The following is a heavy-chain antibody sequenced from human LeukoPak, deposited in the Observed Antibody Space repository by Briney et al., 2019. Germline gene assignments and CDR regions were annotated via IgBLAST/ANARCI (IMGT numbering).Heavy chain of an antibody. D-gene: IGHD6-13*01. Sequence: GGSLRLSCAASGFTFSSYAMHWVRQAPGKGLEWVSGISGSGRSTYYADSVMGRFTISRDNSKSTLYLQMYGLRAEDTALYYCVKGKLEIGDAFDIWGQGTTVTVSS. J-gene: IGHJ3*02. CDR2: ISGSGRST. CDR3: VKGKLEIGDAFDI. CDR1: GFTFSSYA. V-gene: IGHV3-23*01.